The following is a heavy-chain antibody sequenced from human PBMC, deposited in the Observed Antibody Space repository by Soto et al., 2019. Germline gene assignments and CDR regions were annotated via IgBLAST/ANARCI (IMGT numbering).Heavy chain of an antibody. J-gene: IGHJ3*02. CDR1: GYTLTELS. V-gene: IGHV1-24*01. Sequence: QVQLVQSGAEVKKPGASVKVSCKVSGYTLTELSMHWVRQAHVKGLEWMGGFDPEDGETIYAQKFQGRITMTEDTSTDTAYMELSSLRSEDTAVYYCATPNPIRGGSAFDIWGQGTMVTVSS. CDR3: ATPNPIRGGSAFDI. CDR2: FDPEDGET. D-gene: IGHD3-10*01.